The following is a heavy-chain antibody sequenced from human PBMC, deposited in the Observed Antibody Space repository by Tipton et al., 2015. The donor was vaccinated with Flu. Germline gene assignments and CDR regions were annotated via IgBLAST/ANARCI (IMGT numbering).Heavy chain of an antibody. CDR2: IYISGGT. Sequence: TLSLTCTVSGGSISSGSYYWNWIRQPSGKGLEWIGRIYISGGTDYSPSLRSRLTILIDRSKNQFSLKLRSVTAADTAFYYCARSVTAGEFDPWGQGTLVTVSS. V-gene: IGHV4-61*02. CDR1: GGSISSGSYY. CDR3: ARSVTAGEFDP. J-gene: IGHJ5*02. D-gene: IGHD3-10*01.